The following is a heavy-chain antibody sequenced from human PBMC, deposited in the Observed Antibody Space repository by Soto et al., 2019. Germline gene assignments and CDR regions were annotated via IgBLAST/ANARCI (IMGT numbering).Heavy chain of an antibody. D-gene: IGHD2-2*01. V-gene: IGHV1-69*04. CDR1: GGTFSSYA. CDR2: IIPILGIA. Sequence: ASVKVSCKASGGTFSSYAISWVRQAPGQGLEWMGRIIPILGIANYAQKFQGRVTITADKSTSTAYMELSSLRSEDTAVYYCAREKMPNYYYGMDVWGQGTTVTVSS. J-gene: IGHJ6*02. CDR3: AREKMPNYYYGMDV.